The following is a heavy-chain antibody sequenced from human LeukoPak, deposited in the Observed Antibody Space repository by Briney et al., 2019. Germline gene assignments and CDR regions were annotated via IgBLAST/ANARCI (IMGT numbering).Heavy chain of an antibody. J-gene: IGHJ4*02. CDR1: GGSISSYY. V-gene: IGHV4-4*07. D-gene: IGHD3-22*01. CDR3: ARSSSSGYYYYFDY. CDR2: IYISGST. Sequence: SETLSLTCTVSGGSISSYYWSWIRQPARKGLEWIGRIYISGSTNYNPSLKSRVTISVDKSKNQFSLKLSSVTAADTAVYYCARSSSSGYYYYFDYWGQGTLVTVSS.